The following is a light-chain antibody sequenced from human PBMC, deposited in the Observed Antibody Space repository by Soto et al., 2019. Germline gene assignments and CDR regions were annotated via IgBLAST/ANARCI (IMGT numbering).Light chain of an antibody. CDR2: DAS. V-gene: IGKV3-11*01. Sequence: EIVLTQSPATLSLSPGERATLSCRASQSVSSYLAWYQQKPGQAPRLLIYDASNRATGIPSRFSGSGSGTGFTLTISRLQPDDFATYYCQQYNSYSVWTFGQGTKVDIK. J-gene: IGKJ1*01. CDR1: QSVSSY. CDR3: QQYNSYSVWT.